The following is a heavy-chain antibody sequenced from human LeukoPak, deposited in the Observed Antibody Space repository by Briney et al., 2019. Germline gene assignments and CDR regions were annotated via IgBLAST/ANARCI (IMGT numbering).Heavy chain of an antibody. Sequence: SETLSLTCTVSGASISSYYWNWIRQPGGRGLEWIGRIYTSGSTDYNPSLKSRVTMSVDTSKNQTSLKLNSVTAEDTAVYYCARSIDTIFYDYWGQGTLVTVSS. J-gene: IGHJ4*02. D-gene: IGHD3-9*01. CDR3: ARSIDTIFYDY. V-gene: IGHV4-4*07. CDR1: GASISSYY. CDR2: IYTSGST.